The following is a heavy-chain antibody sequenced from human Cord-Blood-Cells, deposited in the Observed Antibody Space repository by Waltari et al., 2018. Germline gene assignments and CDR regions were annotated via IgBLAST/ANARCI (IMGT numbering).Heavy chain of an antibody. Sequence: QVQLVESGGGVVQPGRPLRLPCAASGFTFSSYGMPWVRQAPGKGLEWVAVISYDGSNKYYADSVKGRFTISRDNSKNTLYLQMNSLRAEDTAVHYCAKGPRRGNWYFDLWGRGTLVTVSS. V-gene: IGHV3-30*18. CDR2: ISYDGSNK. CDR1: GFTFSSYG. CDR3: AKGPRRGNWYFDL. J-gene: IGHJ2*01. D-gene: IGHD3-10*01.